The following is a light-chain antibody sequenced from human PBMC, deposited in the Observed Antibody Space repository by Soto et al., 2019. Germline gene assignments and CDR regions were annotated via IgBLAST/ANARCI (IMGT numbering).Light chain of an antibody. CDR1: QSVSRN. V-gene: IGKV3-15*01. Sequence: EILMKQSPVTLAVSPGERATLSCRAGQSVSRNLAWYQQKPGQAPSLLIYGAFTRATGIPARFSGTGSGTEFTLTISSLQSEDFELYYCQQYNDWPLTFGQGTKVDIK. CDR3: QQYNDWPLT. J-gene: IGKJ1*01. CDR2: GAF.